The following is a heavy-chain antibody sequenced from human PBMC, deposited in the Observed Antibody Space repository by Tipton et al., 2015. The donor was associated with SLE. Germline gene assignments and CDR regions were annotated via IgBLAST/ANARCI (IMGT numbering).Heavy chain of an antibody. CDR2: IYYSGST. CDR3: ARGGRRAFDI. CDR1: GASISSSGYY. D-gene: IGHD1-14*01. Sequence: TLSLTCSVSGASISSSGYYWGWIRPPPGKGLEWIGSIYYSGSTYFNPALKSRVTISVDTSKNHFSLKLSSVTAADTAVYYCARGGRRAFDIWGQGTMVTVSS. J-gene: IGHJ3*02. V-gene: IGHV4-39*07.